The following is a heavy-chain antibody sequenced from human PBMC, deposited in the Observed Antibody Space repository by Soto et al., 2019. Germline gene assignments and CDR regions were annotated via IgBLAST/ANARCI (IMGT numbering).Heavy chain of an antibody. CDR3: ASYDSSGYYFDY. CDR2: IIPIFGTA. CDR1: GGTFSSYA. D-gene: IGHD3-22*01. Sequence: QVQLVQSGAEVKKPGSSVKVSCKASGGTFSSYAISWVRQAPGQGLEWMGGIIPIFGTANYAQKFQGRVMITADESTSTAYMELSSLRSEDTTVYYCASYDSSGYYFDYWGQGTLVTVSS. V-gene: IGHV1-69*01. J-gene: IGHJ4*02.